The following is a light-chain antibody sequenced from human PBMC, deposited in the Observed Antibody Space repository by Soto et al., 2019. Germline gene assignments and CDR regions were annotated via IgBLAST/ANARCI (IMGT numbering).Light chain of an antibody. V-gene: IGKV3-20*01. CDR1: QSVSSSY. CDR3: QHYDSSPLIT. CDR2: GAS. Sequence: DIVLTQSPGTLSLSPGERATLSCRASQSVSSSYLAWYQQKPGQAPRLLIYGASGRAKGIPDRFSASGSGTDFTLTISRLEPEDFAVYYCQHYDSSPLITFGQGTRLEIK. J-gene: IGKJ5*01.